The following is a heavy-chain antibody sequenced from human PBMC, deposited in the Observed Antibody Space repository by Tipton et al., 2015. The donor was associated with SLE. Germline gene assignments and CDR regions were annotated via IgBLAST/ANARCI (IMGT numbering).Heavy chain of an antibody. J-gene: IGHJ3*02. CDR2: IYPVDFDT. CDR3: ARRGNGYGDAFDI. CDR1: GYSFSRYW. Sequence: QLVQSGGEVRKSGESLKISCKASGYSFSRYWIGWVRQMPGKGLEWMGSIYPVDFDTRYSPSLQGQVTMSADKSINTAYLQWSSLKASDTAKFYCARRGNGYGDAFDIWGQGTLVTVSS. V-gene: IGHV5-51*03. D-gene: IGHD5-12*01.